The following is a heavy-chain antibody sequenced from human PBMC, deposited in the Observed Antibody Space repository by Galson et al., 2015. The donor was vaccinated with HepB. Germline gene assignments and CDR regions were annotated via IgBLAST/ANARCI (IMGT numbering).Heavy chain of an antibody. CDR1: AGSISSNNW. CDR2: IYHSGST. D-gene: IGHD6-13*01. CDR3: ARGIAPAADLEY. Sequence: TLSLTCAVSAGSISSNNWWSWVRQPPGKGLEWIGEIYHSGSTNYNPSLKSRVTISVDKSKNQFSLKLSSVTAADTAVYYCARGIAPAADLEYWGQGTLVTVSS. V-gene: IGHV4-4*02. J-gene: IGHJ4*02.